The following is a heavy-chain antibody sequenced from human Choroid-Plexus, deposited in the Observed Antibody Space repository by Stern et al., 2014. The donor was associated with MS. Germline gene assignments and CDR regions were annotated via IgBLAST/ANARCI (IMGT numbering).Heavy chain of an antibody. J-gene: IGHJ5*02. CDR2: VSYDGSNK. V-gene: IGHV3-30*18. CDR3: AKDRHYLTYFFDH. Sequence: MQLVESGGGVVQPRRPLRLSCVASGFTFGSCAMHWVRQAPGKGLEGVAGVSYDGSNKYYADSVKGRFTISRDNSQNTLYMQMSSLRPEDTAVYYCAKDRHYLTYFFDHWGQGSLVTVSS. CDR1: GFTFGSCA. D-gene: IGHD2/OR15-2a*01.